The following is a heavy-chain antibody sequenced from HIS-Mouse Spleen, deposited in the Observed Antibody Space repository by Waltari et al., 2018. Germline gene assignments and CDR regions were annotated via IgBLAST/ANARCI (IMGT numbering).Heavy chain of an antibody. CDR3: ARGAAAGPFDY. D-gene: IGHD6-13*01. CDR2: IIWDGGST. J-gene: IGHJ4*02. Sequence: EVQLVESGGVVVQPGGSLRLSCAASGFTFDDYAMHWVRQAPGKGLELVSLIIWDGGSTYYADAVKGRFTISRDNSKNSLYLQMNSLRAEDTALYYCARGAAAGPFDYWGQGTLVTVSS. CDR1: GFTFDDYA. V-gene: IGHV3-43D*03.